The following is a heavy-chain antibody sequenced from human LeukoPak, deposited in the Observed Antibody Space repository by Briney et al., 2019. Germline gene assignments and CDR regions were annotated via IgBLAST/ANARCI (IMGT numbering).Heavy chain of an antibody. CDR2: ISYDGSNK. J-gene: IGHJ3*02. CDR3: ARDYGDYDRYDAFDI. V-gene: IGHV3-30-3*01. Sequence: PGRSLRLSCAASGFTFSSYAMHWVRQAPGKGLEWVAVISYDGSNKYYADSVKGRFTISRDNSKNTLYLQMNSLRAEDTAVYYCARDYGDYDRYDAFDIWGQGTMVTVSS. D-gene: IGHD4-17*01. CDR1: GFTFSSYA.